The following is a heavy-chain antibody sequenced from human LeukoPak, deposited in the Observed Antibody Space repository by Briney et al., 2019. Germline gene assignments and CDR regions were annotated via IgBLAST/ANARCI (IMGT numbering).Heavy chain of an antibody. J-gene: IGHJ3*02. V-gene: IGHV3-21*01. D-gene: IGHD2-15*01. CDR2: ISSSSSYI. Sequence: GWSLRLSCAASGFTFSSYSMNWVRQAPGKGLEWVSSISSSSSYIYYADSVKGRFTISRDNAKNSLYLQMNSLRAEDTAVYYCAVIVVVAATSLDAFDIWGQGTMVTVSS. CDR3: AVIVVVAATSLDAFDI. CDR1: GFTFSSYS.